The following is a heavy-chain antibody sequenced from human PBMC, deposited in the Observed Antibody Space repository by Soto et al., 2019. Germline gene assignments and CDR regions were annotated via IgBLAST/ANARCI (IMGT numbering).Heavy chain of an antibody. CDR2: ISSSGGST. CDR1: GFTFSSYA. V-gene: IGHV3-23*01. Sequence: GGSLRLSCAASGFTFSSYAMSWVRQAPGKGLEWVSGISSSGGSTYYADSVKGRFTISRDNSKNTLFLRMNRPRVEDTAVYYCMRPANRRRHYFYFGMDVWGQGTTVTVYS. CDR3: MRPANRRRHYFYFGMDV. J-gene: IGHJ6*02.